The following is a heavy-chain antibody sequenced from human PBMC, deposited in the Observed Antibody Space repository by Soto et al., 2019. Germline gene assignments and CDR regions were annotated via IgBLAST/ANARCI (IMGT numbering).Heavy chain of an antibody. Sequence: QVQLVQSGAEVKKPGASVKVSCKDSGYTFTSYDINWVRQATGQGLEWMGWMNPNSVNTGYSLKFQGRVTMTRNTSIRTADMELHSPSTEDTAVYYCAITCFGLYWYFDLWGSSTLVTDST. V-gene: IGHV1-8*01. CDR3: AITCFGLYWYFDL. J-gene: IGHJ2*01. CDR1: GYTFTSYD. CDR2: MNPNSVNT. D-gene: IGHD3-10*01.